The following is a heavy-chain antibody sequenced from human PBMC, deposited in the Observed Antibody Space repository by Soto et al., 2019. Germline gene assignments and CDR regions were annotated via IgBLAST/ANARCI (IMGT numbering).Heavy chain of an antibody. D-gene: IGHD2-15*01. J-gene: IGHJ4*01. V-gene: IGHV1-18*01. CDR1: GYTFTDYK. CDR2: SGGDSDST. CDR3: ARVLRGTRVYYFDS. Sequence: QIQLVQSGPEVKKPGASVKISCTAFGYTFTDYKINWVRQAPGQGLEWRGWSGGDSDSTDSGEKRQGRPTVTTDASTRTAYWELRSLPSPYPAVYHCARVLRGTRVYYFDSWGQGTLVTVAS.